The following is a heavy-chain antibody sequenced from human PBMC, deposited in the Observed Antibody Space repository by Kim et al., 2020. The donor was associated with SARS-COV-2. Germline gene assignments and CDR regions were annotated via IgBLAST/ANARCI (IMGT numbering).Heavy chain of an antibody. CDR1: GGSFSGYY. J-gene: IGHJ4*01. CDR3: ARGRVGFKILPYYFDY. V-gene: IGHV4-34*01. CDR2: INHSGST. Sequence: SETLSLTCAVYGGSFSGYYWSWIRQPPGKGLEWIGEINHSGSTNYNPSLKSRVTISVDTSKNQFSLKLSSVTAADTAVYYCARGRVGFKILPYYFDYWG. D-gene: IGHD1-26*01.